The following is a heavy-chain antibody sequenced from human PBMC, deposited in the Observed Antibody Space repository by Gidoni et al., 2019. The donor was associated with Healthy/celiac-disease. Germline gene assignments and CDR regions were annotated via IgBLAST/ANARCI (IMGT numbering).Heavy chain of an antibody. CDR3: ARESHGSGQIY. CDR2: NYYSGST. CDR1: GGSISSGSYY. J-gene: IGHJ4*02. V-gene: IGHV4-31*01. Sequence: VPPQESGPGLVTPSQTLVPTCPVSGGSISSGSYYLSWIRQHPGKGLAWIGYNYYSGSTYYNSSIKSTITRSVDTYKNQFSLKLSTETAADTAVYYCARESHGSGQIYWGQGTLVTVSA. D-gene: IGHD3-10*01.